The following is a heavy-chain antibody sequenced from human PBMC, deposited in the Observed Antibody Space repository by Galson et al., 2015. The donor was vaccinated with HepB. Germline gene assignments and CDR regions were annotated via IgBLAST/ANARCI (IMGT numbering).Heavy chain of an antibody. CDR1: GGTLSSYA. CDR2: IIPIFGTA. V-gene: IGHV1-69*13. CDR3: ASNPNFDYDSSGYYNNPFDY. J-gene: IGHJ4*02. Sequence: VKVSCKASGGTLSSYAISWVRQAPGQGLEWMGGIIPIFGTANYAQKFQGRVTITADESTSTAYMELSSLRSEDTAVYYCASNPNFDYDSSGYYNNPFDYWGQGTLVTVSS. D-gene: IGHD3-22*01.